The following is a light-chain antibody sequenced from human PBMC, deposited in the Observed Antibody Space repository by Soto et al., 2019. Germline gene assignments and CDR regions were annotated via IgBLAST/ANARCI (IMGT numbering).Light chain of an antibody. CDR2: GAA. Sequence: EIVLTQSPATLSLSPGERATLSCRASQTITRYYLAWYQQKPGQAPRLLIYGAASRATGIPDRFSGSGSGTDFPLTISGLEPEDFAVYYCHQYGSSPPTFGQGTKLEIK. V-gene: IGKV3-20*01. J-gene: IGKJ2*01. CDR1: QTITRYY. CDR3: HQYGSSPPT.